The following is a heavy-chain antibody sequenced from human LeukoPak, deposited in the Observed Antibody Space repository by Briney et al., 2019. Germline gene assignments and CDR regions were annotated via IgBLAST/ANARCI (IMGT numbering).Heavy chain of an antibody. D-gene: IGHD1-26*01. Sequence: SETLSLTCTVSGYSISSGYYWGWIRQPPGKGLEWIGSIHYSARIYYNPSLKSRLTISPDTSKNQFSLKLTSVTAADTAVYYCTREVRSAWASFDPWGKGTLVTVSS. V-gene: IGHV4-38-2*02. CDR2: IHYSARI. CDR1: GYSISSGYY. J-gene: IGHJ5*02. CDR3: TREVRSAWASFDP.